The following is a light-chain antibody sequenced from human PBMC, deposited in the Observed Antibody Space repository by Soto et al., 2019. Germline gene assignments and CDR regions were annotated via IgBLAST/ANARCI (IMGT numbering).Light chain of an antibody. CDR1: QDINTY. Sequence: DIQMNQSPYSLAASIGDGVTITCRASQDINTYLNWDQQKPGKAPKLLISAASNLQSGVPSRFSGNGYGTDFTLTISSLQLEDFATYYCQQSFSTLLISFGQGTRLEI. V-gene: IGKV1-39*01. J-gene: IGKJ5*01. CDR3: QQSFSTLLIS. CDR2: AAS.